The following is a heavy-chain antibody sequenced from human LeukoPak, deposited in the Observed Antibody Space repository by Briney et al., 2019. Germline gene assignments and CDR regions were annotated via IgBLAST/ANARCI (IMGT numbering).Heavy chain of an antibody. J-gene: IGHJ5*02. CDR3: AMATSWYWIDH. CDR2: VTVSDNNT. D-gene: IGHD2-2*01. V-gene: IGHV3-23*01. Sequence: SGGSLRLSCAASGFPFNYYAVTWVRQAPGKGLEWVSTVTVSDNNTYYADSLQGRFTLSGDRAKNTVFLQMDSLRVGDTAVYYCAMATSWYWIDHWGQGTLVTVSS. CDR1: GFPFNYYA.